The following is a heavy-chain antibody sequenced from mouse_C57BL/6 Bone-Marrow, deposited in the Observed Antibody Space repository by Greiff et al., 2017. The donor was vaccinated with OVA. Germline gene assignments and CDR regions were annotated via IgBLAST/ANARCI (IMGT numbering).Heavy chain of an antibody. V-gene: IGHV1-69*01. CDR2: IDPSDSYT. CDR1: GYTFTSYW. D-gene: IGHD2-2*01. Sequence: QVQLQQPGAELVMPGASVKLSCKASGYTFTSYWMHWVKQRPGQGLEWIGEIDPSDSYTNYNQKFKGKSTLTVDKSSSTAYMQLSSLTSEDSAVYYCARGGDDGSWFAYWGQGTLVTVSA. J-gene: IGHJ3*01. CDR3: ARGGDDGSWFAY.